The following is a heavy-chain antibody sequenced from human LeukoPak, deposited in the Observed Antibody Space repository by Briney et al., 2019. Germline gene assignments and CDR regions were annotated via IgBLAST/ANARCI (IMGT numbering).Heavy chain of an antibody. CDR1: GFTFSSYS. J-gene: IGHJ4*02. D-gene: IGHD2-2*01. CDR2: ISSSSSTI. V-gene: IGHV3-48*04. CDR3: ARGRYCSSTSCYYFDY. Sequence: GGSLRLSCAASGFTFSSYSMNWVRQAPGKGLEWVSYISSSSSTIYYADSAKGRFTIPRDNAKNSLYLQMNSLRAEDTAVYYCARGRYCSSTSCYYFDYWGQGTLVTVSS.